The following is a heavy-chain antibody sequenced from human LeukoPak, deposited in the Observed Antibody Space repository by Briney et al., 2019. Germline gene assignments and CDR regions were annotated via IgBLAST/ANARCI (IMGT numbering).Heavy chain of an antibody. J-gene: IGHJ3*02. D-gene: IGHD6-13*01. V-gene: IGHV3-23*01. Sequence: GGSLRLSCAASGFTFSSYGMSWVRQAPGKGLEWVSAISGSGGSTYYADSVKGRFTISRDNAKNSLYLQMNSLRAEDTALYYCARDGAYSSSSDAFDIWGQGTMVTVSS. CDR2: ISGSGGST. CDR1: GFTFSSYG. CDR3: ARDGAYSSSSDAFDI.